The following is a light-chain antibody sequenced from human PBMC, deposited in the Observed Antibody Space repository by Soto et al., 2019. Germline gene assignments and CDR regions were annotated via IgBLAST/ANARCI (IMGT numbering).Light chain of an antibody. J-gene: IGKJ4*01. CDR3: QQYHAWPLT. CDR1: QSVNSN. CDR2: GAS. V-gene: IGKV3-15*01. Sequence: EKVMTQSPAALSVSPGERATLSCRASQSVNSNLDWYQRKPGQAPRLLLYGASTRATGIPARFSGSASGTEFTLTIRSLQSEDSAVYYCQQYHAWPLTFGGGTKVEI.